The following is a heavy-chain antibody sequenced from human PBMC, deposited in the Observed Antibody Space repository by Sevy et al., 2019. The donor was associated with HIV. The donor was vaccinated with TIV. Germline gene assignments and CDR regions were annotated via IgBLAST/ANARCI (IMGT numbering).Heavy chain of an antibody. CDR2: IYSGGSI. D-gene: IGHD4-17*01. CDR1: GFTVSNNY. V-gene: IGHV3-53*01. J-gene: IGHJ6*02. CDR3: ARDHNYGDYGYFYGMDV. Sequence: GGSLRLSCAASGFTVSNNYMTWVRQAPGKGLEWVSIIYSGGSIYYADSVKGRFIISRDNSKNTLYLQMNSLRAEDTAVYYCARDHNYGDYGYFYGMDVWGQGTTVTVSS.